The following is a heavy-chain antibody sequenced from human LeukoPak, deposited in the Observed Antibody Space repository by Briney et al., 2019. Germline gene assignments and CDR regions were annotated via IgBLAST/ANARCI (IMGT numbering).Heavy chain of an antibody. D-gene: IGHD6-19*01. CDR2: IYYTGST. Sequence: PETLSLTCTVSGYSISSSDWWAWIRQSPGKGLEWIGYIYYTGSTYYNPSLKSRATMSVDTSKNQFSLELSSMTAVDTAVYYCARKYDSGWYDYWGQGILVTVSS. CDR3: ARKYDSGWYDY. CDR1: GYSISSSDW. V-gene: IGHV4-28*01. J-gene: IGHJ4*02.